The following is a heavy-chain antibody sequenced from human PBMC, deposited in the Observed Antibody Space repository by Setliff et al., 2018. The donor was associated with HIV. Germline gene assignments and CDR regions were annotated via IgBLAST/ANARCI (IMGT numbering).Heavy chain of an antibody. CDR1: GYPFSNFG. CDR2: INIYNGDT. D-gene: IGHD3-10*01. Sequence: ASVKVSCKASGYPFSNFGVSWVRPAPGQGLEWMAWINIYNGDTNFALKFQGRVTLTKDTSTETAYMELESLRSDDTAVYYCATDRTQTGISMVRGRIVDPARYPLDYWGQGTLVTVSS. J-gene: IGHJ4*02. CDR3: ATDRTQTGISMVRGRIVDPARYPLDY. V-gene: IGHV1-18*01.